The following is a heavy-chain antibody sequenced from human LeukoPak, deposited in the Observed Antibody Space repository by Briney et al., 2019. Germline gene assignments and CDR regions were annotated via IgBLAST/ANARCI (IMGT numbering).Heavy chain of an antibody. J-gene: IGHJ4*02. CDR2: ISSNGDNT. CDR3: VRGTGY. CDR1: GFTCITFG. V-gene: IGHV3-64D*06. Sequence: GGALGLFWSVSGFTCITFGVHWIRQAPGKGLEYVSAISSNGDNTYYADSVKGRFTISRDNSKNTLYLQMSSLRADDTAVYYCVRGTGYWGQGTLVTVSS.